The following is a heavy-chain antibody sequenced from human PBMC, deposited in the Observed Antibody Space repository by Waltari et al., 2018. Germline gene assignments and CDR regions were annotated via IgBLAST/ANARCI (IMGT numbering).Heavy chain of an antibody. CDR2: ITVYNGDT. J-gene: IGHJ3*01. CDR1: EYIFTYSY. CDR3: F. V-gene: IGHV1-45*02. D-gene: IGHD3-9*01. Sequence: QMQLVPSGAEVKKTGSSVTIACTASEYIFTYSYLHWVRQAPGQALEWMGWITVYNGDTDYAQKFKDRVTITRDPSLSTVYCARSGLGPPIGDDAFDFWGQGTPVTVSS.